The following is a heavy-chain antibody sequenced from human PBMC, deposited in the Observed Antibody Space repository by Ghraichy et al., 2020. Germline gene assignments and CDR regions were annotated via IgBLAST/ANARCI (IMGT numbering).Heavy chain of an antibody. CDR3: ARAHIVVVTARDFQH. CDR1: GYTFTSYG. V-gene: IGHV1-18*04. Sequence: ASVKVSCKASGYTFTSYGISWVRQAPGQGLEWMGWISTYNGNTNYAQKLQGRVTMTTDTSTSTAYMELRSLRSDDTAVYYCARAHIVVVTARDFQHWGQGTLVTVSS. CDR2: ISTYNGNT. J-gene: IGHJ1*01. D-gene: IGHD2-21*02.